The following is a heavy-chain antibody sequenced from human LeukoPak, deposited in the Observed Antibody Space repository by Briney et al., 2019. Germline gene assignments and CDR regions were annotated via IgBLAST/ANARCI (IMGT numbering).Heavy chain of an antibody. V-gene: IGHV4-34*01. CDR1: GGSFSGYY. CDR3: ARGRNPYY. D-gene: IGHD1-14*01. J-gene: IGHJ4*02. Sequence: SETLSLTCAVYGGSFSGYYWSWIRQPPGKGLEWIGEINHSGSTNYNPSLKSRVTISVDTSKNQFSLKLSSVTAADTAVHYCARGRNPYYWGQGTLVTVSS. CDR2: INHSGST.